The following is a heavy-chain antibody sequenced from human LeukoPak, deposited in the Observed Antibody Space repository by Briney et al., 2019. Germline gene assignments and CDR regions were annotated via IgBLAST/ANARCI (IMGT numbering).Heavy chain of an antibody. V-gene: IGHV3-48*01. CDR3: ARGASSGWSSYDY. CDR1: GFTLSNYS. D-gene: IGHD6-19*01. CDR2: ISGSGFTI. J-gene: IGHJ4*02. Sequence: GGSLRLSCAVSGFTLSNYSMNWVRQAPGKGLEWISYISGSGFTIHYADSVKGRFTISRDNAKNSLYLQMNSLRAEDTAVYYCARGASSGWSSYDYWGQGTLVTVSS.